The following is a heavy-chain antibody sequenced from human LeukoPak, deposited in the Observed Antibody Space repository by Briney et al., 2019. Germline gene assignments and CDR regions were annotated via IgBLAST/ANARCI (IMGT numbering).Heavy chain of an antibody. CDR2: ISGSSGSI. J-gene: IGHJ4*02. Sequence: GRSLRLSCAASGFTFDDYAMHWVRQAPGKGLEWVSGISGSSGSIVYADFVKGRFTISRDNAKNSLYLQMNSLRAEDTALYYCTRRSGSREFDYWGQGTLVTVS. V-gene: IGHV3-9*01. CDR3: TRRSGSREFDY. D-gene: IGHD3-10*01. CDR1: GFTFDDYA.